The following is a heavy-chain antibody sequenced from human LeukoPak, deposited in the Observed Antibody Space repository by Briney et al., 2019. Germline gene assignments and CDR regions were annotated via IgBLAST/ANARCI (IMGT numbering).Heavy chain of an antibody. CDR2: IKQDGSEK. CDR1: GFTFSSYW. CDR3: ARGMVGLRLLERPADSQYYFDY. Sequence: GGSLRLSCAASGFTFSSYWMSWVRQAPGKGLEWVANIKQDGSEKYYVDSVKGRFTISRDNAKTSLYLQMNSLRAEDTAVYYCARGMVGLRLLERPADSQYYFDYWGQGTLVTVSS. D-gene: IGHD3-3*01. J-gene: IGHJ4*02. V-gene: IGHV3-7*01.